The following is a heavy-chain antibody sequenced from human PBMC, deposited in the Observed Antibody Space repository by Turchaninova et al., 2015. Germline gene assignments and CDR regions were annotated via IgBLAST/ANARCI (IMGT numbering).Heavy chain of an antibody. J-gene: IGHJ4*01. CDR2: MNPNSGNT. D-gene: IGHD3-10*01. V-gene: IGHV1-8*03. CDR1: GYTFTHYD. Sequence: QVQLVQSGAEVRKPGASVTVSCKSSGYTFTHYDIHWVRQATGQGLEWRGWMNPNSGNTGYAQKFQGRVSITRNTSISTAYMELNSLRSEDTAVYYCARSPAWGSGNYLYYFDYWGQGTLVTVSS. CDR3: ARSPAWGSGNYLYYFDY.